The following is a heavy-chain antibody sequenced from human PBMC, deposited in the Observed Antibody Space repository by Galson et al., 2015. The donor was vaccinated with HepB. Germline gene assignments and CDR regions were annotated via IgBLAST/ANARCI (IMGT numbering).Heavy chain of an antibody. CDR2: IIPIFGTA. CDR3: ARVPEGLYSHWFDP. V-gene: IGHV1-69*13. Sequence: SVKVSCKASGGTFSSYAISWVRQAPGQGLEWMGGIIPIFGTANYAQKFQGRVTITADESTSTAYMELSSLRSEDTAVYYCARVPEGLYSHWFDPWGQGTLVTVSS. CDR1: GGTFSSYA. J-gene: IGHJ5*02. D-gene: IGHD2-2*02.